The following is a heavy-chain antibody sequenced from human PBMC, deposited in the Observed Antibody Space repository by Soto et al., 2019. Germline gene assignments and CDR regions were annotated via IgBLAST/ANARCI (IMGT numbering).Heavy chain of an antibody. V-gene: IGHV3-21*01. CDR2: ISSSSSYI. CDR1: GFTFSSYS. D-gene: IGHD6-19*01. CDR3: ARDGLSVAGKTYYYYGMDV. Sequence: GGSLRLSCAASGFTFSSYSTNWVRQAPGKGLEWVSSISSSSSYIYYADSVKGRFTISRDNAKNSLYLQMNSLRAEDTAVYYCARDGLSVAGKTYYYYGMDVWGQGTTVTVSS. J-gene: IGHJ6*02.